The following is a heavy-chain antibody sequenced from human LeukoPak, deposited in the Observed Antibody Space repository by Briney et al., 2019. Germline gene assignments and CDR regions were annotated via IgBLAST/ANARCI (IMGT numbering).Heavy chain of an antibody. J-gene: IGHJ4*02. Sequence: SETLSLTCTVSGYSISSGYYWSWIRQPAGKGLEWIGRIYTSGSTNYNPSLKSRVTMSVDTSKNQFSLKLSSVTAADTAVYYCARMYQLPHLYYFDYWGQGTLVTVSS. CDR2: IYTSGST. D-gene: IGHD2-2*01. V-gene: IGHV4-4*07. CDR1: GYSISSGYY. CDR3: ARMYQLPHLYYFDY.